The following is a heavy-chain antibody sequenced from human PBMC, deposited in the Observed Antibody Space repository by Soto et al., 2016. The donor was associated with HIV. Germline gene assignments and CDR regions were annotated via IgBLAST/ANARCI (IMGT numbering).Heavy chain of an antibody. CDR2: ISGSGGST. Sequence: EVQLLESGGGLVQPGGSLRLSCAASGFTFSSYAMSWVRQAPGKGLEWVSAISGSGGSTYYADSVKGRFTISRDNSKNTLYLQMNSLRAEDTAVYYCAKFVVDGIVVVVAAFDYWGQGTLVTVSS. V-gene: IGHV3-23*01. J-gene: IGHJ4*02. D-gene: IGHD2-15*01. CDR3: AKFVVDGIVVVVAAFDY. CDR1: GFTFSSYA.